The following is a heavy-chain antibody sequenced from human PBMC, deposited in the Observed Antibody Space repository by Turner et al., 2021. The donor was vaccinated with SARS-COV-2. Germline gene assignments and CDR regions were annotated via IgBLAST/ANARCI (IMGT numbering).Heavy chain of an antibody. Sequence: QATLRVSGPALVKPTQTLALTCTFSGFSPSTSGMCVSWIRQPPGKALEWLALIDWDDKKYNSTSLKTRLTISKDTCKNQVVLTMTNMDPVDTATYYCARNPILHRRGSLFYDYGMDVWGQGTTVTVSS. CDR3: ARNPILHRRGSLFYDYGMDV. D-gene: IGHD3-10*01. CDR2: IDWDDKK. J-gene: IGHJ6*02. V-gene: IGHV2-70*01. CDR1: GFSPSTSGMC.